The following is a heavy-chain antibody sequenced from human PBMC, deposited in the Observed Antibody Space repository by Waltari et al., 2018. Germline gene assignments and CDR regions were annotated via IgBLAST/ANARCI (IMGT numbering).Heavy chain of an antibody. CDR2: IYHSGST. CDR1: GYSISSGYY. J-gene: IGHJ6*02. Sequence: QVQLQESGPGLVKPSETLSLTCAVSGYSISSGYYWGWIRQPPGKGLEWIGSIYHSGSTYYTPSLKSRVTISVDTSKNQFSLKLSSVTAADTAVYYCAIEYSGYGYYGMDVWGQGTTVTVSS. CDR3: AIEYSGYGYYGMDV. V-gene: IGHV4-38-2*02. D-gene: IGHD5-12*01.